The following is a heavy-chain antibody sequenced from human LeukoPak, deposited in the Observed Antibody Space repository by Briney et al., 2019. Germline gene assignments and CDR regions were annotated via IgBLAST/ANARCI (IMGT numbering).Heavy chain of an antibody. J-gene: IGHJ4*02. CDR1: GFTFSSYS. Sequence: GGSLRLSCAASGFTFSSYSMNWVRQAPGKGLEWVSSISGTGDYIYYADSVKGRFTISRDNGKNSLFLQMNSLRVEDTAVYYCARREPTGCSGTSCFAGPVGNWGQGSLVTVSS. V-gene: IGHV3-21*01. D-gene: IGHD2-2*01. CDR3: ARREPTGCSGTSCFAGPVGN. CDR2: ISGTGDYI.